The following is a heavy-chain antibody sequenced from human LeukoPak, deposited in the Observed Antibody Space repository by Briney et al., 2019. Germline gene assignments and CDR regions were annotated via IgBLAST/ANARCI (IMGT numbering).Heavy chain of an antibody. CDR1: GFTFSSYS. CDR3: ASGISAEPFDY. Sequence: GGSLRLSCAATGFTFSSYSMNWVRQAPGKGLEWVSSISSSSSYIYYADSVKGRFTISRDNAKNSLYLQMNSLRAEDTAVYYCASGISAEPFDYWGQGTLVTVSS. CDR2: ISSSSSYI. V-gene: IGHV3-21*01. D-gene: IGHD2/OR15-2a*01. J-gene: IGHJ4*02.